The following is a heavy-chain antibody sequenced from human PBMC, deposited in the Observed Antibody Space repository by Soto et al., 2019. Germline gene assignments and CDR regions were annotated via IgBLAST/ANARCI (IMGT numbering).Heavy chain of an antibody. Sequence: SETLSLTCAVYGGSFSGYYWSWIRQPPGKGLEWIGEINHSGSTNYNPSLKSRVTISVDTSKNQFSLKLSSVTAADTAVYYCARGRFLYYYGSGSYYCDYWGQGTLVTVSS. V-gene: IGHV4-34*01. CDR3: ARGRFLYYYGSGSYYCDY. D-gene: IGHD3-10*01. CDR2: INHSGST. CDR1: GGSFSGYY. J-gene: IGHJ4*02.